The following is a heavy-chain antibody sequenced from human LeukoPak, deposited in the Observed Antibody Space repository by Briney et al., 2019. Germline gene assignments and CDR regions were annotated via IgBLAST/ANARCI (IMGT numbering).Heavy chain of an antibody. CDR2: INHSGST. CDR1: GGSFSGYY. J-gene: IGHJ4*02. V-gene: IGHV4-34*01. D-gene: IGHD4-17*01. Sequence: SETLSLTCAVYGGSFSGYYWSWIRQPPGKGLEWIGEINHSGSTNYNPSLKSRVTISVDTSKNQFSLKLSSVTAADTAVYYCARLPLPGDYGDYQSDYWGQGTLVTVSS. CDR3: ARLPLPGDYGDYQSDY.